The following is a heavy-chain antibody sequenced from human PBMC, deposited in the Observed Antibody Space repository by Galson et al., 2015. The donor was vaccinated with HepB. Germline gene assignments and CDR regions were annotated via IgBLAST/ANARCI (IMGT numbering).Heavy chain of an antibody. V-gene: IGHV4-39*01. CDR1: GGAISSSYYY. Sequence: SETLSLTCTVSGGAISSSYYYWGWIRQPPGKGLEWIGSVFSTGSIYYNPSFKSRIAISVDTSKNQFSLRLTSVTAADTGLYYCVRRSGSYRNWFDPWGQGTLVTVSS. D-gene: IGHD1-26*01. CDR3: VRRSGSYRNWFDP. CDR2: VFSTGSI. J-gene: IGHJ5*02.